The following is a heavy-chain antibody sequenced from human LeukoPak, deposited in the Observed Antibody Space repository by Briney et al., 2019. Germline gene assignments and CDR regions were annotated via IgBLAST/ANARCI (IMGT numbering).Heavy chain of an antibody. CDR3: ARHVGYGDYRTPFDY. CDR1: GGTFSSYV. J-gene: IGHJ4*02. Sequence: ASVKVSCKASGGTFSSYVISWVRQAPGQGLEWMGWINPNSGGTNYAQKFQGRVTMTRDTSISTAYMELSRLRSDDTAVYYCARHVGYGDYRTPFDYWGQGTLVTVSS. D-gene: IGHD4-17*01. CDR2: INPNSGGT. V-gene: IGHV1-2*02.